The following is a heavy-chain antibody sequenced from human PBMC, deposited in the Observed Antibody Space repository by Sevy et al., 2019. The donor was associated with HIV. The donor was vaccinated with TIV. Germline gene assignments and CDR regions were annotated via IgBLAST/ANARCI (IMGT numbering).Heavy chain of an antibody. D-gene: IGHD5-12*01. CDR1: GFTFSSYS. V-gene: IGHV3-48*02. Sequence: GGSLRLSCIASGFTFSSYSMNWVRQAPGKGLEWVSFISSSPTVIYYADSVKGRFTPSRDNAENSVYLQMNSLRDEDTAVYYCVRGPGYYVDHWGQGTLVTVSS. J-gene: IGHJ4*02. CDR2: ISSSPTVI. CDR3: VRGPGYYVDH.